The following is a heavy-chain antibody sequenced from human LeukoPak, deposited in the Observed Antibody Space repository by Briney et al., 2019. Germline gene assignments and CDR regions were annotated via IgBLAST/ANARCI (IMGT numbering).Heavy chain of an antibody. CDR2: IYNSGIT. Sequence: PSETLSLTCTVSGGSIRSYYWSWIRQPAGKGLEWIGRIYNSGITNYNPSLKSRVTMSMDTSMNQFSLKLRSVTAADTAVYYCARDYGDFPAYYFDYWGQGTLVTVSS. V-gene: IGHV4-4*07. CDR3: ARDYGDFPAYYFDY. D-gene: IGHD4-17*01. CDR1: GGSIRSYY. J-gene: IGHJ4*02.